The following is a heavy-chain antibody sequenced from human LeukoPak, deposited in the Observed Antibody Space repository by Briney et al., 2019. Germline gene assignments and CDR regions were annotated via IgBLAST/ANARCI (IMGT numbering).Heavy chain of an antibody. D-gene: IGHD3-9*01. CDR3: ARGDYDILTGYYNWFDP. CDR1: GFTFSSYE. J-gene: IGHJ5*02. Sequence: GSLRLSCAASGFTFSSYEMNWIRQPPGKGLEWIGYIYYSGSTNYNPSLKSRVTISVDTSKNQFSLKLSSVTAADTAVYYCARGDYDILTGYYNWFDPWGQGTLVTVSS. CDR2: IYYSGST. V-gene: IGHV4-59*01.